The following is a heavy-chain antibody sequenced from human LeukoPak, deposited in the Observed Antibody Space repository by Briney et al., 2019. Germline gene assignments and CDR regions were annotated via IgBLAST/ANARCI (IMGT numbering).Heavy chain of an antibody. D-gene: IGHD3-10*01. V-gene: IGHV1-2*02. CDR2: INPNSGGT. CDR3: ARDFAAPYYYGSGSQP. Sequence: ASVKVSCKASGYTFTGYYMHWVRQAPGQGLEWMGWINPNSGGTNYAQKFQGRVTITRDTSISTAYMELSRLRSDDTAVYYCARDFAAPYYYGSGSQPWGQGTLVTVSS. CDR1: GYTFTGYY. J-gene: IGHJ5*02.